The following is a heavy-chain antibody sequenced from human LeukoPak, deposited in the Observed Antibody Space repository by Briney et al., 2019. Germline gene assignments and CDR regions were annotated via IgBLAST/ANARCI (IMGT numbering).Heavy chain of an antibody. J-gene: IGHJ4*02. CDR2: ISSSSSYI. CDR3: ARDRVALSIRGLFG. D-gene: IGHD3-3*01. V-gene: IGHV3-21*01. Sequence: GGALRLSCAASGFTFSTCSMNWVRQAPGKGLEWVSSISSSSSYIYYADSVKGRFTISRDNAKNSLYVQLNSLSAEATAVSYCARDRVALSIRGLFGWGQGTLVTVSS. CDR1: GFTFSTCS.